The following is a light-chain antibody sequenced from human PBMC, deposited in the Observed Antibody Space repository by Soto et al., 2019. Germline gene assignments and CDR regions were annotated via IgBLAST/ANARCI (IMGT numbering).Light chain of an antibody. J-gene: IGKJ1*01. CDR1: QGIDNY. CDR2: AAS. Sequence: DIQMTQAPSSLSASVGDRVTITCRASQGIDNYLVWYQQKPGNVPKLLISAASSLQSGVPSRFSGSGSGAAFTHNIRSPRPEDVATYSCQRDRDTPRTFGRGTKGEL. V-gene: IGKV1-27*01. CDR3: QRDRDTPRT.